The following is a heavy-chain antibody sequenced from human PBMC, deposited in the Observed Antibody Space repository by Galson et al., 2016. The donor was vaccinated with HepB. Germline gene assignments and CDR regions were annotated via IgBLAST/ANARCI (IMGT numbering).Heavy chain of an antibody. CDR3: ARDERLQLSA. CDR1: GGTFSRYG. D-gene: IGHD6-25*01. V-gene: IGHV1-69*13. CDR2: IIPIFGTP. J-gene: IGHJ5*02. Sequence: SVKVSCKASGGTFSRYGFTWVRQAPGQGLEWMGGIIPIFGTPNYAQKFQGRVTITADESTSTAYLELSSLRSEDTAVYYCARDERLQLSAWGQGTLGTVSS.